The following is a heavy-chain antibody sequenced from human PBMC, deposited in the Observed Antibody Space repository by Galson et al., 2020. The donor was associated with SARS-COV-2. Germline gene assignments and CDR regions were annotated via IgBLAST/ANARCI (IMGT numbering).Heavy chain of an antibody. CDR3: AKGPAGSGSVYGMDV. J-gene: IGHJ6*02. CDR1: GFIFSSYG. CDR2: IWNDGRNK. Sequence: GGTLSLSCVASGFIFSSYGMHWVRQAPGKGLEWVAVIWNDGRNKYYGESVKGRFAISRDNSKNTVYLQMTGLRAEDTAVYYCAKGPAGSGSVYGMDVWGQGTTVVVSS. V-gene: IGHV3-33*06. D-gene: IGHD3-10*01.